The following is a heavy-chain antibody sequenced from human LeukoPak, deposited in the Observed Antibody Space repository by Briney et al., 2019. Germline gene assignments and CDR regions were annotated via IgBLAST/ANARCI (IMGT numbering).Heavy chain of an antibody. J-gene: IGHJ3*02. CDR1: GFTLSSYV. Sequence: GGSLRLSCAASGFTLSSYVMHWVRQAPGKGLEWVAVISYDGSNKYYADSVKGRFTISRDNSKNTLYLQMNSLRAEDTAVYYCARAPRRISMVRGGAFDIWGQGTMVTVSS. D-gene: IGHD3-10*01. CDR2: ISYDGSNK. V-gene: IGHV3-30*04. CDR3: ARAPRRISMVRGGAFDI.